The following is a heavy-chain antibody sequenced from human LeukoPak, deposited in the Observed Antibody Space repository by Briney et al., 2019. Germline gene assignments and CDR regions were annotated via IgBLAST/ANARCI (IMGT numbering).Heavy chain of an antibody. Sequence: GGSLRLSCAASGFTFSSYAMNWVRQAPGKGLEWVSAISTRGGTTYYADSVKGRFTISRDGSKNTLYLQMNSLRVEDTAVYYCAKDRWVGATISHYFDYWGQGTLVTVSS. D-gene: IGHD1-26*01. CDR1: GFTFSSYA. V-gene: IGHV3-23*01. CDR3: AKDRWVGATISHYFDY. J-gene: IGHJ4*02. CDR2: ISTRGGTT.